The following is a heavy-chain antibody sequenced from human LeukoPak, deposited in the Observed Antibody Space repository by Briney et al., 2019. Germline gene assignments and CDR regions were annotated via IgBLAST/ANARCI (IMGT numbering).Heavy chain of an antibody. CDR1: GASITSYY. CDR3: ARCKNYYYYMDV. D-gene: IGHD2/OR15-2a*01. J-gene: IGHJ6*03. Sequence: SETLSLTCTVSGASITSYYWSWIRQPPGKGLEWIGNIYTSGSTNYNPSLKSRVTISGDTSKNQFSLKMSSVTAADTAVYYCARCKNYYYYMDVWGEGTTVTVSS. V-gene: IGHV4-4*09. CDR2: IYTSGST.